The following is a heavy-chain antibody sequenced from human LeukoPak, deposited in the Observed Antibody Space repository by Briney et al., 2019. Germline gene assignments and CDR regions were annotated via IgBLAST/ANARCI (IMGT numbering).Heavy chain of an antibody. CDR3: ARSVVVPASFDY. Sequence: GRSLRLSCAASGFTFSIYAMHWVRHAPGKGPECVAVISYDGNNKYYADSVKGRFTISRDNFKNTLYLQVNSLRGEEKAAYYCARSVVVPASFDYWGQGTLVTVSS. CDR2: ISYDGNNK. CDR1: GFTFSIYA. D-gene: IGHD2-2*01. J-gene: IGHJ4*02. V-gene: IGHV3-30*04.